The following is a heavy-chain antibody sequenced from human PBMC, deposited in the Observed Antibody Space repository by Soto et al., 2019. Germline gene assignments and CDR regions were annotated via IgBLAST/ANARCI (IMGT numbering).Heavy chain of an antibody. J-gene: IGHJ6*02. CDR2: IIPIFGTA. V-gene: IGHV1-69*06. CDR1: GGTFSSYA. D-gene: IGHD3-22*01. CDR3: ARGNPSITMIVEDYYGMDV. Sequence: VASVKVSCKASGGTFSSYAISWVRQAPGQGLEWMGGIIPIFGTANYAQKFQGRVTITADKSTSTAYMELSSLRSEDTAVYYCARGNPSITMIVEDYYGMDVWGQGTTVTVSS.